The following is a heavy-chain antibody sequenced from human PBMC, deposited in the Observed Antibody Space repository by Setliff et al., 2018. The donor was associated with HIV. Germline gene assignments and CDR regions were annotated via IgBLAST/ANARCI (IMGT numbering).Heavy chain of an antibody. D-gene: IGHD3-16*01. J-gene: IGHJ6*03. CDR3: ARSGGIGNYHWDV. CDR1: GFMFSSYW. V-gene: IGHV3-7*01. Sequence: GGSLRLSCAASGFMFSSYWMSWVRQAPGKGLEWVANIKQDGGERYYVDSVKGRFTISRDNAKNSLYLQMNSLGAEDTAVYYCARSGGIGNYHWDVWGKGTTVTVSS. CDR2: IKQDGGER.